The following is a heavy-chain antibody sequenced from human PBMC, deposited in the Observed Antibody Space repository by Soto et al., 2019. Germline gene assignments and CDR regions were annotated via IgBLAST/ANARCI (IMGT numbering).Heavy chain of an antibody. Sequence: PGGSLRLSCAASGFTFSSYAMSWVRQAPGKGLEWVSAISGSGGSTYCADSVKGRFTISRDNSKNTLYLQMNSLRAEDTAVYYCASSARLRMADIVAPYYYGMDVWGQGTTVTVSS. J-gene: IGHJ6*02. CDR3: ASSARLRMADIVAPYYYGMDV. CDR2: ISGSGGST. D-gene: IGHD2-15*01. CDR1: GFTFSSYA. V-gene: IGHV3-23*01.